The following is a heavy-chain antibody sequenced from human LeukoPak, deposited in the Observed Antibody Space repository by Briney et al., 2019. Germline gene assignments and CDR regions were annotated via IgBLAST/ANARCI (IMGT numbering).Heavy chain of an antibody. J-gene: IGHJ4*02. Sequence: PSETLSLTCAVYGGSFSGYYWSWIRQPPGKGLEWIGEINHSGSTNYNPSLKSRVTISVDTSKNQFSLKLSSVTAADTAVYYCARGAIRWGGMGYYFDYWGQGTLVTVSS. D-gene: IGHD4-23*01. CDR1: GGSFSGYY. CDR2: INHSGST. V-gene: IGHV4-34*01. CDR3: ARGAIRWGGMGYYFDY.